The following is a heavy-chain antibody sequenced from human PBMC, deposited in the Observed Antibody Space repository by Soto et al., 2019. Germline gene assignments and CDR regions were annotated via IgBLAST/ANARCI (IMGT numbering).Heavy chain of an antibody. J-gene: IGHJ6*02. CDR1: GYTFSSNW. D-gene: IGHD3-22*01. V-gene: IGHV5-51*01. CDR3: ARHGPRVYYDNSDYYYYGMDV. Sequence: PGESLKISCQTSGYTFSSNWIGWVRQMPGKGLEWMGIIYPGDSETRYSPSFQGQVTISADRSFSTAYLQWSSLKASDTAMYYCARHGPRVYYDNSDYYYYGMDVWGQGTTVTVSS. CDR2: IYPGDSET.